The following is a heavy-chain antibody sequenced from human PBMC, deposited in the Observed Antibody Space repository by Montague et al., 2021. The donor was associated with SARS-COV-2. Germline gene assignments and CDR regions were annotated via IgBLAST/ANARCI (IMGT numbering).Heavy chain of an antibody. CDR1: GFTFSSYS. D-gene: IGHD6-13*01. CDR3: ARDDFHIAAAVFDY. Sequence: SLRLSCAASGFTFSSYSMHWVRQAPGKGLEWVSSISSNSSYIYYADSVKGRFTISRDNAKNSLYLQMNSLRAEDTAVYYCARDDFHIAAAVFDYWGQGTLVTVSS. CDR2: ISSNSSYI. J-gene: IGHJ4*02. V-gene: IGHV3-21*01.